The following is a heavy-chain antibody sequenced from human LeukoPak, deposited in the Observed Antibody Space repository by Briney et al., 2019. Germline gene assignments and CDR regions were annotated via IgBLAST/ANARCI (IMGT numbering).Heavy chain of an antibody. Sequence: GGSLRLSCAASGFTFSSYWMSWVRQAPGKGLEWVANIKQDGSEKYYVDSVKGRFTISRDNAKNSLYLQMNSLRAEDTAVYYCARVHYDFWSGYSALNAYFDYWGQGTLVTVSS. V-gene: IGHV3-7*01. CDR3: ARVHYDFWSGYSALNAYFDY. D-gene: IGHD3-3*01. J-gene: IGHJ4*02. CDR2: IKQDGSEK. CDR1: GFTFSSYW.